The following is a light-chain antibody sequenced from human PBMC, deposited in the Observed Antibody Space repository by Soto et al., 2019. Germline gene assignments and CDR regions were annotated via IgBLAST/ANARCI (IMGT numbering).Light chain of an antibody. Sequence: QSVLTQPASVSGSPGQSITISCTGTSGDIGSYNRVSWYQQHPGKAPKLIIYEVTDRPSGVSNRFSGSKSGNTASLTISGLQAEDEAEYYCSSYTNIKTRPGVFGTGTKLTVL. J-gene: IGLJ1*01. CDR3: SSYTNIKTRPGV. CDR2: EVT. CDR1: SGDIGSYNR. V-gene: IGLV2-14*01.